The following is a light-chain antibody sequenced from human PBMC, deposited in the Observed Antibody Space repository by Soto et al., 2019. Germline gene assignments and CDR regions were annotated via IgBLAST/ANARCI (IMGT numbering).Light chain of an antibody. J-gene: IGKJ4*01. CDR3: RQYGSSPGT. V-gene: IGKV3-20*01. Sequence: VLPRAPATLYLPPGKSATVSCRASQSVSSSYLAWYQQKPGQAPRLLIYNAFNRATGIPDRFSGSGSGTDFPLTFSRLEPEDFAVYYCRQYGSSPGTFGGGTKVDIK. CDR1: QSVSSSY. CDR2: NAF.